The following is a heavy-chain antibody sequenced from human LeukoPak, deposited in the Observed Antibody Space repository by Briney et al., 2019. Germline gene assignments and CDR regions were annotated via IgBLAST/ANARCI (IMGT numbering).Heavy chain of an antibody. Sequence: GGSLRLSCAASGFTFSNYAMSWVRQAPGKGLEWVSAISGSGSSTYYADSVKGRFTISRDSSKSTLYLQMNSLRAEDTAVYYCAKSGSYSPTHFDNWGQGTLVTVSS. CDR2: ISGSGSST. D-gene: IGHD1-26*01. CDR3: AKSGSYSPTHFDN. CDR1: GFTFSNYA. V-gene: IGHV3-23*01. J-gene: IGHJ4*02.